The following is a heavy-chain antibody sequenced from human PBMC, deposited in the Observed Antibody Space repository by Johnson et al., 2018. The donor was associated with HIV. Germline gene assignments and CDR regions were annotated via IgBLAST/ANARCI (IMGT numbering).Heavy chain of an antibody. J-gene: IGHJ3*02. CDR1: GFIVSNNY. Sequence: VQLVESGGGVVQPGTSLRLSCAASGFIVSNNYMSWVRQAPGKGLEWVSLIYNGTTFYADSVKGRFTISRDNSKNTLYLQMNSLRAEDTAVYYCTRESTEAFDIWGQGTMVTVSS. CDR3: TRESTEAFDI. V-gene: IGHV3-66*01. D-gene: IGHD1-14*01. CDR2: IYNGTT.